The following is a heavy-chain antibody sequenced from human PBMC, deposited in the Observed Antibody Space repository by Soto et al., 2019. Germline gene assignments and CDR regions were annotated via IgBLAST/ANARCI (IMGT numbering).Heavy chain of an antibody. CDR3: AIKGSSSWYAVDRDYYYYCCMDV. V-gene: IGHV4-34*01. CDR2: INHSGST. Sequence: QVQLQQWGAGLLKPSETLSLTCAVYGGSFSGYYWSWIRQPPGKGLEWIGEINHSGSTNYNPSHKSRVTISVDTSKNQFSLKLSSVTAADTAVYYCAIKGSSSWYAVDRDYYYYCCMDVLGQGTTVTVSS. D-gene: IGHD6-13*01. J-gene: IGHJ6*02. CDR1: GGSFSGYY.